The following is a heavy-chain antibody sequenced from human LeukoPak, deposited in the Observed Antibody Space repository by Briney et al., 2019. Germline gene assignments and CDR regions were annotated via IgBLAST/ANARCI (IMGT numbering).Heavy chain of an antibody. J-gene: IGHJ4*02. D-gene: IGHD6-19*01. CDR2: INPNSGGT. CDR1: GYTFIDYY. CDR3: ARGDYNTGWEFDY. V-gene: IGHV1-2*02. Sequence: GASVKVSCKASGYTFIDYYMHWVRQAPGQGLEWMGWINPNSGGTDYAQKFQGRVTMTRDTSISTAYMELSRLRSDNTAVYYYARGDYNTGWEFDYWGQGTLVTVSS.